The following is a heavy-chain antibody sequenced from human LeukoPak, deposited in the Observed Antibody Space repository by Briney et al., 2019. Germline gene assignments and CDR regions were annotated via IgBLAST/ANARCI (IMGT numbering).Heavy chain of an antibody. Sequence: SQTLSLTCAISGDSVSSNSAAWKWVRQSPSRGLEWLGRTYYRSKWYNEYADSVKSRITINPDTSKNQFSLNMNSVTPEDTAVYYCARGITGRNDYWGQGTLVTVSS. J-gene: IGHJ4*02. CDR2: TYYRSKWYN. CDR1: GDSVSSNSAA. V-gene: IGHV6-1*01. D-gene: IGHD1-26*01. CDR3: ARGITGRNDY.